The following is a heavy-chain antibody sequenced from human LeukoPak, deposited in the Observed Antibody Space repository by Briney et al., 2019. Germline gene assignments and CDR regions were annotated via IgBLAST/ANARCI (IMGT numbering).Heavy chain of an antibody. CDR2: IKQDGSEK. CDR3: ARWTAGNAFDI. Sequence: GGSLRLSCAASGFTFSSYTMNWVRQAPGKGLEWAANIKQDGSEKYYVDSVKGRFTISRDNAKNSLYLQMNSLRAEDTAVYYCARWTAGNAFDIWGQGTMVTVSS. CDR1: GFTFSSYT. J-gene: IGHJ3*02. D-gene: IGHD3/OR15-3a*01. V-gene: IGHV3-7*01.